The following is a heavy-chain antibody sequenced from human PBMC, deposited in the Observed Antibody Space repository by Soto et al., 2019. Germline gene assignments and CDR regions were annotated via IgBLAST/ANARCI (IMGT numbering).Heavy chain of an antibody. CDR1: RYIFINYG. CDR3: ARDEVPAANWLDR. D-gene: IGHD2-2*01. CDR2: ISGYNGNT. V-gene: IGHV1-18*01. Sequence: GASVKVSGKASRYIFINYGITWVRQAPGQGLEWMGWISGYNGNTKYADKLQGRVTMTTDTSTTTAYMELRSLRSDDTAVYYCARDEVPAANWLDRWGQGTVVTVSA. J-gene: IGHJ5*02.